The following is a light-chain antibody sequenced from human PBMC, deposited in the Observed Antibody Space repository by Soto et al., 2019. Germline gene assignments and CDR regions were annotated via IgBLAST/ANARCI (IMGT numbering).Light chain of an antibody. CDR3: SAYTTSNTLI. J-gene: IGLJ1*01. CDR2: EVN. Sequence: ALTQPASVSGSPGQSVTISCTGTSSDVGGYDYVSWYQQHPGTAPKLILYEVNNRPSGVSNRLSGSKSGNTASLIISGLQTEDEANYYCSAYTTSNTLIFGTGTKVTVL. V-gene: IGLV2-14*01. CDR1: SSDVGGYDY.